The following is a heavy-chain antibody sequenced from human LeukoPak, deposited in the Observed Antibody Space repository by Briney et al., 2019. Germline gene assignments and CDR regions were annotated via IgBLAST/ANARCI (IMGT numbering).Heavy chain of an antibody. CDR3: ARLDGYDWRIDY. CDR2: IYYSGST. J-gene: IGHJ4*02. CDR1: GGSISSYY. D-gene: IGHD5-12*01. Sequence: KTSETLSLTCTVSGGSISSYYWSWIRQPPGKGLEWIGYIYYSGSTNYNPSLKSRVTISVDTSKNQFSLKLSSVTAADTAVYYCARLDGYDWRIDYWGQGTLVTVSS. V-gene: IGHV4-59*01.